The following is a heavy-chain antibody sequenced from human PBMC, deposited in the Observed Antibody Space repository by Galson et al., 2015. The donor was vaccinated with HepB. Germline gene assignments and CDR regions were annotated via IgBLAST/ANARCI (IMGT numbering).Heavy chain of an antibody. CDR3: ARVRARWRLDHAFDI. CDR1: GFTFSSYA. Sequence: SLRLSCAASGFTFSSYAMHWVRQAPGKGLEWVAVISYDGSNKYYADSVKGRFTISRDNSKNTLYLQMNSLRAEDTAVYYCARVRARWRLDHAFDIWGQGTMVTVSS. V-gene: IGHV3-30*04. CDR2: ISYDGSNK. D-gene: IGHD4-23*01. J-gene: IGHJ3*02.